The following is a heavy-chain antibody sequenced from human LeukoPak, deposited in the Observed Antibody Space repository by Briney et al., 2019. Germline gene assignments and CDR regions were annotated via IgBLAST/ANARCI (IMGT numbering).Heavy chain of an antibody. CDR1: GVTFHRYS. CDR2: ILGSGVST. Sequence: GGSLRLSCAASGVTFHRYSMSWVRQAPGKGLEWVSGILGSGVSTYYAASVKGPLTGSRDNSKNTSYEQMSSLRAEATAPSFSALVIDYGILDACDIGGERTMLTVP. V-gene: IGHV3-23*01. D-gene: IGHD4-17*01. CDR3: ALVIDYGILDACDI. J-gene: IGHJ3*02.